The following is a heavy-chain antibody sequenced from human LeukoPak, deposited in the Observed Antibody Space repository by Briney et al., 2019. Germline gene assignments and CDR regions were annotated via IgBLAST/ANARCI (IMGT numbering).Heavy chain of an antibody. V-gene: IGHV3-66*03. J-gene: IGHJ4*02. D-gene: IGHD6-13*01. CDR3: AKDRRPNSYRSRWLDY. CDR1: GFTVSSNS. Sequence: GGSLRLSCTVSGFTVSSNSMSWVRQAPGKGLEWVSFIYTDNSHYSDSVKGRFTISRDNSKNTLYLQMNSLRAEDTAVYYCAKDRRPNSYRSRWLDYWGQGTLVTVSS. CDR2: IYTDNS.